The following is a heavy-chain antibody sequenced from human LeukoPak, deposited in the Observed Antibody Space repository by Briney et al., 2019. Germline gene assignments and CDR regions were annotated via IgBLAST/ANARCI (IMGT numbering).Heavy chain of an antibody. CDR2: ISGSGDTT. D-gene: IGHD4-17*01. CDR1: GFTFSSYV. CDR3: PRIVADNGDYVWDY. V-gene: IGHV3-23*01. Sequence: GGSLRLSCAASGFTFSSYVMSWVRQAPGKGLEWVSIISGSGDTTSYTDSVKGRFTISRDNSKNTLYLQMDSLRAEDTAIYYCPRIVADNGDYVWDYWGQGTLVTVSS. J-gene: IGHJ4*02.